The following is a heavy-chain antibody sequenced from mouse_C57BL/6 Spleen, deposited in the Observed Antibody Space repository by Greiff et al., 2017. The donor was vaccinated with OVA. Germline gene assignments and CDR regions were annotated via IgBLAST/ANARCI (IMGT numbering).Heavy chain of an antibody. D-gene: IGHD2-4*01. V-gene: IGHV1-55*01. CDR3: ARGGGYYDYDVGY. Sequence: VKLQQPGAELVKPGASVKMSCKASGYTFTSYWITWVKQRPGQGLEWIGDIYPGSGSTNYNEKFKSKATLTVDTSSSTAYMQLSSLTSEDSAVYYCARGGGYYDYDVGYWGQGTTLTVSS. CDR2: IYPGSGST. J-gene: IGHJ2*01. CDR1: GYTFTSYW.